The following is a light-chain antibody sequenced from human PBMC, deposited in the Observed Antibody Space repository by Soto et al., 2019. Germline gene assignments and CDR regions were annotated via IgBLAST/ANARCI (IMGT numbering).Light chain of an antibody. V-gene: IGLV2-11*01. CDR3: CSYAGSYTFVV. CDR2: GVS. J-gene: IGLJ2*01. Sequence: QSVLTQPRSVSGSPGQSVTISCTGTNSDVGGYNSVSWYQHHPGKAPKAVIYGVSRRPSGVPDRFSGSKSANTASLTISGLQAEDEADYYCCSYAGSYTFVVFGGGTQLTVL. CDR1: NSDVGGYNS.